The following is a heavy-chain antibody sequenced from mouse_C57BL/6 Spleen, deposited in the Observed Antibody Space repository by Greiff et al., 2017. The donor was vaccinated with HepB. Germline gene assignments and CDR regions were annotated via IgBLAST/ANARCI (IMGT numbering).Heavy chain of an antibody. CDR1: GYTFTSYW. V-gene: IGHV1-55*01. D-gene: IGHD1-1*01. CDR2: IYPGSGST. J-gene: IGHJ3*01. CDR3: ARYRYYGSSYGFAY. Sequence: QVQLQQPGAELVKPGASVKMSCKASGYTFTSYWITWVKQRPGQGLEWIGDIYPGSGSTNYNEKFKSKATLTVDTSSSTAYMQLSSLTSEDSACYYCARYRYYGSSYGFAYWGQGTLVTVSA.